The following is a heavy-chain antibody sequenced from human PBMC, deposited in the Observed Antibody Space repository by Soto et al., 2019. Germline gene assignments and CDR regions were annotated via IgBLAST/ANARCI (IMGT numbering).Heavy chain of an antibody. CDR2: IYPGDSDT. CDR3: ARLYCSGGSGYSAALYYFDY. Sequence: LGESLKISCKGSGYSFTSYWIGWVRQMPGKGLECMGIIYPGDSDTRYSPSFQGQVTISADKSISTAYLQWSSLKASDTAMYYCARLYCSGGSGYSAALYYFDYWGQGTLVTVSS. J-gene: IGHJ4*02. D-gene: IGHD2-15*01. CDR1: GYSFTSYW. V-gene: IGHV5-51*01.